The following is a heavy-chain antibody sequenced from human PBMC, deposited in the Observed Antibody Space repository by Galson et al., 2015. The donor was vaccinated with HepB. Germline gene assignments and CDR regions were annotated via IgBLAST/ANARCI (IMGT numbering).Heavy chain of an antibody. D-gene: IGHD3-10*01. CDR3: TTDYYGSAIQP. CDR2: IKSKTDGGTT. V-gene: IGHV3-15*01. CDR1: GFTFTNAW. Sequence: LRLSCAASGFTFTNAWMSWVRQAPGKGLEWVGRIKSKTDGGTTDYAAPVKGRFTISRDDSKNTLYLQMNSLKTEDTAVYYCTTDYYGSAIQPWGQGTLVTVSS. J-gene: IGHJ4*02.